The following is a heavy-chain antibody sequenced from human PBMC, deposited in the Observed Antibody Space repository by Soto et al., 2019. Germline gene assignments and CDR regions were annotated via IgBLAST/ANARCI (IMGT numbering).Heavy chain of an antibody. CDR3: ARALEEYYYDSAGYYSGY. J-gene: IGHJ4*02. D-gene: IGHD3-22*01. V-gene: IGHV1-69*12. CDR2: IIPVFDTA. Sequence: QVQLVQSGAEVKKPGSSVKVSCKASGGTFSTCAITWVRQAPGQGLEWMGGIIPVFDTAHYAQKFQGRVTITADESTNTAFMEMSSLRSEDTAVYYCARALEEYYYDSAGYYSGYWGQGTLVTVST. CDR1: GGTFSTCA.